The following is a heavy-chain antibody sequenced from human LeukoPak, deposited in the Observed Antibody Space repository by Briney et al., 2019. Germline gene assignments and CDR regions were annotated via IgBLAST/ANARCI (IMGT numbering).Heavy chain of an antibody. Sequence: ASVKVSCKASGYTFTSYGISWVRQAPGQGLEWMGWISAYNGNTNYAQKLQGRVTMTTDTSTNTAYMELRSLRSEDTAVYYCASTSLVLTGDPYGADDAFDIWGQGTMVTVSS. D-gene: IGHD7-27*01. J-gene: IGHJ3*02. CDR2: ISAYNGNT. CDR1: GYTFTSYG. V-gene: IGHV1-18*01. CDR3: ASTSLVLTGDPYGADDAFDI.